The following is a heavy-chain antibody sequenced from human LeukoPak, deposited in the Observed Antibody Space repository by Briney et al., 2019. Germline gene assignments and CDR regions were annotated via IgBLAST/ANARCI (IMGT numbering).Heavy chain of an antibody. CDR2: IYYSGST. J-gene: IGHJ2*01. D-gene: IGHD6-13*01. CDR3: ARATRAGYSSSWYFDL. Sequence: SETLSLTCTVSGGSISSGGYYWSWIRQHPGKGLEWIGYIYYSGSTYYNPSLKSRVTIPVDTSKNQFSLKLSSVTAADTAVYYCARATRAGYSSSWYFDLWGLGTLVTVSS. V-gene: IGHV4-31*03. CDR1: GGSISSGGYY.